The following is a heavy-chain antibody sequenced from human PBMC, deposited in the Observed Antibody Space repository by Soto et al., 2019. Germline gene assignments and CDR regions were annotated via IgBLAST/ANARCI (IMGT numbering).Heavy chain of an antibody. V-gene: IGHV1-8*01. CDR1: GYTFTSYD. J-gene: IGHJ5*02. CDR2: MNPNSGNT. Sequence: ASVKVSCKASGYTFTSYDINWVRQATGQGLEWMGRMNPNSGNTGYAQKFQGRVTMTRNTSISTAYMELSSLRSEDTAVYYCARARRGFYDFWSGYYTEQETYNWFDPWGQGTLVTVSS. D-gene: IGHD3-3*01. CDR3: ARARRGFYDFWSGYYTEQETYNWFDP.